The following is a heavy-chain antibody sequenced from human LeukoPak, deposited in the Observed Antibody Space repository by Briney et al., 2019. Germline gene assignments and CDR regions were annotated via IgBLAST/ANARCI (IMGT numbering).Heavy chain of an antibody. CDR3: VTRGTTATKYLEY. J-gene: IGHJ4*02. D-gene: IGHD1-1*01. CDR1: GFTFSSYV. Sequence: PGGSLRLSCAASGFTFSSYVMTWVRQAPDIGPEWVSTISAGGVTTYYADSVKGRFTISRDNSKNTLHLHMNSLRVGDAAVYYCVTRGTTATKYLEYWGQGTLVTVSS. V-gene: IGHV3-23*01. CDR2: ISAGGVTT.